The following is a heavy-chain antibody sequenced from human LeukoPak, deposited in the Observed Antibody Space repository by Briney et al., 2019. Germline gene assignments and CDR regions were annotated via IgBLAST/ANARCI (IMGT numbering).Heavy chain of an antibody. V-gene: IGHV3-23*01. Sequence: GGSLRLSCAASGFTFNSYGMTWFRQAPGKGLEWVSTINNGGENTHYADSVKGRFTITRENSKNTLYLQMMGLRVEDTAIYYCAKLNLGEMAYFDSWGQGILVTVSS. D-gene: IGHD2-21*01. CDR1: GFTFNSYG. CDR2: INNGGENT. J-gene: IGHJ4*02. CDR3: AKLNLGEMAYFDS.